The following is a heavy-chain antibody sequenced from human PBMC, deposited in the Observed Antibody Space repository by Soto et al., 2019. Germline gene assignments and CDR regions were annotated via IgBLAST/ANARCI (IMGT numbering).Heavy chain of an antibody. CDR3: TRSTGSGPQTYYYGMDV. V-gene: IGHV3-49*03. CDR1: GFTVGDYA. Sequence: PGGSLRLSCTASGFTVGDYAMSWFRQAPGKGREWVGFIRSKAYGGTTEYAASVKGRFTISRDDSKSIAYLQMNSLKTEDTAVYYCTRSTGSGPQTYYYGMDVWGQGTTVTVSS. CDR2: IRSKAYGGTT. D-gene: IGHD2-2*01. J-gene: IGHJ6*02.